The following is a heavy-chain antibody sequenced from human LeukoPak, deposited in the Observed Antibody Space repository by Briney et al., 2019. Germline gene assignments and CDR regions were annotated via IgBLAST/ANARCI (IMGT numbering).Heavy chain of an antibody. CDR3: ARSFRGSDGDFDY. CDR1: GGSFSGYY. J-gene: IGHJ4*02. Sequence: PSETLSLTCAVYGGSFSGYYWSWIRQPPGKGLEWIGEINHSGSTNYSPSLKSRVTISVDTSKNQLSLRLSSVTAADTAVYYCARSFRGSDGDFDYWGQGTQVTVSS. V-gene: IGHV4-34*01. CDR2: INHSGST. D-gene: IGHD5-12*01.